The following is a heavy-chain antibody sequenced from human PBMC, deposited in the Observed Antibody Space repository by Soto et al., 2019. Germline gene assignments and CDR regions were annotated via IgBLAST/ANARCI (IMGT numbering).Heavy chain of an antibody. CDR2: IKLSGGST. CDR3: AREGNSYSGMDV. J-gene: IGHJ6*02. V-gene: IGHV1-46*01. CDR1: GYTFTSYY. Sequence: QVQLMQSGAEVKKPGASVRVSCVASGYTFTSYYMHWVRQAPGQGLEWLGVIKLSGGSTTYAQRFQGRLTVTRDTCTSTVYMELRSLRSEDTAVYHCAREGNSYSGMDVWGQGTTVTVS.